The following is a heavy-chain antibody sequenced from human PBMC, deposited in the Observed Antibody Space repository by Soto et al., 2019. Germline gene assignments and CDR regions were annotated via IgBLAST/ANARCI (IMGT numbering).Heavy chain of an antibody. CDR1: GFTSSSYA. V-gene: IGHV3-30-3*01. Sequence: GGSLRLSCAASGFTSSSYAMHWVRQAPGKGLEWVAVISYDGSNKYYADSVKGRFTISRDNSKNTLYLQMNSLRAEDTAVYYCARGYYDSSGSRFDYWGQGTLVTVSS. CDR2: ISYDGSNK. D-gene: IGHD3-22*01. J-gene: IGHJ4*02. CDR3: ARGYYDSSGSRFDY.